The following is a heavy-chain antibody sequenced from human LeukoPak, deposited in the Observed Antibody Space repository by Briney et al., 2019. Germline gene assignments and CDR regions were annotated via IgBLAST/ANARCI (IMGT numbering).Heavy chain of an antibody. CDR3: ASHGGGSGWYYFDY. J-gene: IGHJ4*02. Sequence: PGGSLRLSCAASGFTFSSYAMRWVRQAPGKGLEWVSAISGSGGSTYYADSVKGRFTISRDNSKNTLYLQMNSLRAEDTAVYYYASHGGGSGWYYFDYWGQGTLVTVSS. CDR1: GFTFSSYA. V-gene: IGHV3-23*01. CDR2: ISGSGGST. D-gene: IGHD6-19*01.